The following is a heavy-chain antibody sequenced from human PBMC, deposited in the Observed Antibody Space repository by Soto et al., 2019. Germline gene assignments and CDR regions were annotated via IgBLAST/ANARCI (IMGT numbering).Heavy chain of an antibody. CDR2: IKGDGSDP. J-gene: IGHJ4*02. V-gene: IGHV3-7*03. Sequence: EVQLVESGGGLVQPGGSLRLSCEVSGFTLSNYYISWVRQAAGKGLEWVGNIKGDGSDPHYVDSVKGRFTISSNSADNSIYLQMNNLSVEDTAMYYCARDPVTAEWGLGTLVTVSS. CDR3: ARDPVTAE. CDR1: GFTLSNYY.